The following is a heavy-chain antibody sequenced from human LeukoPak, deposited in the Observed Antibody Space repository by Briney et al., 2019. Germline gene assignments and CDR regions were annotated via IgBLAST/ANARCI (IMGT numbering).Heavy chain of an antibody. CDR1: GYTLTELS. V-gene: IGHV1-24*01. Sequence: ASVKVSCKVSGYTLTELSMHWVRQAPGKGLEWMGGFDPEDGETIYARKFQGRVTMTEDTSTDTAYMELSSLRSEDTAVYYCATDHRFGYDAFDIWGQATMVTVSS. CDR2: FDPEDGET. J-gene: IGHJ3*02. CDR3: ATDHRFGYDAFDI. D-gene: IGHD3-10*01.